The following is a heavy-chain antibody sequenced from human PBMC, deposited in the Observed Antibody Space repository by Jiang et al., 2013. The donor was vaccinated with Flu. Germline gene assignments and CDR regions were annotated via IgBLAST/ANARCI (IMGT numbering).Heavy chain of an antibody. CDR3: ARARNDYGDSRAGVDN. D-gene: IGHD4-17*01. CDR2: ISHSGSA. Sequence: PPGKGLEWIGYISHSGSANNNPLPRESSQHINRHVQNQFSLKLGSVTAADTAVYYCARARNDYGDSRAGVDNWGQGTLVTVSS. J-gene: IGHJ4*02. V-gene: IGHV4-59*01.